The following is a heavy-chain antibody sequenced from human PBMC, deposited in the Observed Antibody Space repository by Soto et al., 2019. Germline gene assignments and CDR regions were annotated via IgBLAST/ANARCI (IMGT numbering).Heavy chain of an antibody. D-gene: IGHD5-12*01. CDR1: GYTFTSYG. CDR2: ISAYNGNT. V-gene: IGHV1-18*01. Sequence: ASVKVSCKASGYTFTSYGISWVRQAPGQGLEWMGWISAYNGNTNYAQKLQGRVTMTTDTSTSTAYMELRSLRSDDTAVYYCARGPISGYDSSWFDPWGQGTLVTVSS. J-gene: IGHJ5*02. CDR3: ARGPISGYDSSWFDP.